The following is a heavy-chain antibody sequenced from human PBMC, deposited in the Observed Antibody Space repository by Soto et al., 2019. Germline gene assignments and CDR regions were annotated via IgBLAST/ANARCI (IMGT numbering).Heavy chain of an antibody. CDR1: GFSLSTREVG. V-gene: IGHV2-5*01. Sequence: SGPTLGNPTQTLTLTCTFCGFSLSTREVGVGWIRQPPGKALEWLALIYWNDDKRYSPSLKSRLTITKDTSKNQVVLTMTNMDPVDTATYYCAHSIADQSLRYYFDYWGQGTLVTVSS. CDR2: IYWNDDK. CDR3: AHSIADQSLRYYFDY. D-gene: IGHD6-13*01. J-gene: IGHJ4*02.